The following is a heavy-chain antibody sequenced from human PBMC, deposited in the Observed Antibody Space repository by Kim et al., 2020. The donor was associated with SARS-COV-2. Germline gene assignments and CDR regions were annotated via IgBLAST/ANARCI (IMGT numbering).Heavy chain of an antibody. CDR3: ARSPGGKGPFDI. V-gene: IGHV3-72*01. Sequence: GGSLRLSCSSSGFSLSDHSMDWVRQAPGKGPEWVGRIRNKANSDTTEYAASVKGRFTISRDDSENSLYLHMNGLKTEDTSLYFCARSPGGKGPFDIWGQGTMLTVSS. CDR1: GFSLSDHS. J-gene: IGHJ3*02. CDR2: IRNKANSDTT. D-gene: IGHD2-15*01.